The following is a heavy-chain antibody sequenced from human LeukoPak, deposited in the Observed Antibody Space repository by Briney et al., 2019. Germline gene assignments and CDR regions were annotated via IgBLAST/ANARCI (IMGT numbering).Heavy chain of an antibody. CDR3: AREPYYYDSSGYGNAFDI. V-gene: IGHV3-11*01. CDR2: ISSSGSTI. D-gene: IGHD3-22*01. Sequence: GGSLRLSCAASGFTFSDYYMSWIRQAPGNGLEWVSYISSSGSTIYYADSVKGRSTISRDNAKNSLYLQMNSLRAEDTAVYYCAREPYYYDSSGYGNAFDIWGQGTMVTVSS. J-gene: IGHJ3*02. CDR1: GFTFSDYY.